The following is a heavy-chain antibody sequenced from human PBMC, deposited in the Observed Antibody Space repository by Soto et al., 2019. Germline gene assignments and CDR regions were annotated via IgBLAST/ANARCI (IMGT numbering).Heavy chain of an antibody. D-gene: IGHD5-18*01. J-gene: IGHJ3*02. CDR2: VGGSGGST. CDR3: AKSFADTSMINEPFDI. V-gene: IGHV3-23*01. Sequence: GGSLRLSCAASGFTFSSHAMSWVRQAPGKGLEWVSGVGGSGGSTYYADSVKGRFSISRDNFDNTLYLQMNSLRAEDTAVYYCAKSFADTSMINEPFDIWGQGTMVTVSS. CDR1: GFTFSSHA.